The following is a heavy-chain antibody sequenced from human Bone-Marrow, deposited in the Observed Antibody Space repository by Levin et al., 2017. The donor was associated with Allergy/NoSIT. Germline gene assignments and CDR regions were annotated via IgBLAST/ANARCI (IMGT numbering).Heavy chain of an antibody. Sequence: GGSLRLSCVGSGFTVYNNYMIWVRQPPGKGLEWVSLIYSGGDTFYADSVKGRFTISSDSSKHTMYLQMNSLKAEDTAIYYCARNPGAVPTTSWGRGKMVTVSS. V-gene: IGHV3-53*01. CDR1: GFTVYNNY. J-gene: IGHJ3*01. CDR2: IYSGGDT. CDR3: ARNPGAVPTTS. D-gene: IGHD4/OR15-4a*01.